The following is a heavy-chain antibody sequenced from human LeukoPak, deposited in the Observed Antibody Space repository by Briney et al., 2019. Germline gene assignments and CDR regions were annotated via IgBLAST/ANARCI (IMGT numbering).Heavy chain of an antibody. CDR3: ARGRFRIAARPYFDY. CDR2: INHSGST. D-gene: IGHD6-6*01. J-gene: IGHJ4*02. Sequence: PSETLSLTCAVYGGSFSGYYWSWIRQPPGKGLEWIGEINHSGSTNYNPSLKSRVTISVDTSKNQFSLKLSSVTAADTAVYYCARGRFRIAARPYFDYWGQGTLVTVSS. V-gene: IGHV4-34*01. CDR1: GGSFSGYY.